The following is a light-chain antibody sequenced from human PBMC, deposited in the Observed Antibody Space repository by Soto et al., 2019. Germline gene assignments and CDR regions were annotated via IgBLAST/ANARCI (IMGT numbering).Light chain of an antibody. J-gene: IGKJ1*01. CDR2: GAS. V-gene: IGKV3-15*01. CDR3: QQYDNWPQT. CDR1: QSVSSN. Sequence: EIVMTQSPATLSVSPGERATLSCRASQSVSSNLAWYQQKPGQAPRLLIYGASTRATGIPARFSGTGSGTDFTLTVSSLQSEDFAVYYCQQYDNWPQTFGQGTKADI.